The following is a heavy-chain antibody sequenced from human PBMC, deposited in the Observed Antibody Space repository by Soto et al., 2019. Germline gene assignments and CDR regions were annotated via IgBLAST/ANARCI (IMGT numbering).Heavy chain of an antibody. V-gene: IGHV2-5*02. Sequence: QITLKESGPTLVKPTQTLTLTCTSSGFSLTTNKVGVGWIRQPPGKALEWLALIYWDDDKRYSPSLESRLTITKDTSKNQVVLTMTNMDPVDTATYYCAHTYPPAFDIWGQGTMVTVSS. CDR3: AHTYPPAFDI. CDR1: GFSLTTNKVG. D-gene: IGHD3-16*01. J-gene: IGHJ3*02. CDR2: IYWDDDK.